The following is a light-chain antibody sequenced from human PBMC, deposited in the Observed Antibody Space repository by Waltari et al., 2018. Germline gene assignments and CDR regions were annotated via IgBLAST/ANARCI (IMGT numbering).Light chain of an antibody. CDR2: EGS. J-gene: IGLJ2*01. Sequence: QSALTQPASVSGSPGQSITISCTGTSSDVGGYNYVSSYQQHPGKAPKLMIYEGSKRPSGVSNRFSGSKSGNTASLTISGLQAEDEADYYCSSYTSSSTYVVFGGGTKLTVL. V-gene: IGLV2-14*01. CDR3: SSYTSSSTYVV. CDR1: SSDVGGYNY.